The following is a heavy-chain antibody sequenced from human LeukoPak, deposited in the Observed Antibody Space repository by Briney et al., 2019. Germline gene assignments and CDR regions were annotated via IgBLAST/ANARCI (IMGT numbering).Heavy chain of an antibody. CDR2: ISYDGSNK. CDR3: ARDRAAAMEYYYMDV. J-gene: IGHJ6*03. D-gene: IGHD2-2*01. Sequence: PGGSLRLSCAASGFTFSSYGMHWVRQAPGKGLEWVAVISYDGSNKYYADSVKGRFTISRDNSKNTLYLQMNSLRAEDTAVYYCARDRAAAMEYYYMDVWGKGTTVTVSS. CDR1: GFTFSSYG. V-gene: IGHV3-30*03.